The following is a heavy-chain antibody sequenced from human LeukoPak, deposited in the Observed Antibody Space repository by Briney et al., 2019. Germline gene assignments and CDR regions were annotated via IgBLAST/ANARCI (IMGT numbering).Heavy chain of an antibody. CDR3: AGVEPLLWFGEPEGPFDI. CDR1: GYTFTGYY. V-gene: IGHV1-2*02. D-gene: IGHD3-10*01. Sequence: GASVKVSCKASGYTFTGYYMHWVRQAPGQGLEWMGWINPNSGGTNYAQKFQGRVTMTRDTSISTAYMELSRLRSDDTAVYYCAGVEPLLWFGEPEGPFDIWGQGTMVTVSS. CDR2: INPNSGGT. J-gene: IGHJ3*02.